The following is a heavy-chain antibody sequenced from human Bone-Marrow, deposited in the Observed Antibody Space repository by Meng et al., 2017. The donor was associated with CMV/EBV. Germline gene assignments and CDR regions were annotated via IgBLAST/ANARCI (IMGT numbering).Heavy chain of an antibody. V-gene: IGHV4-34*01. Sequence: GSLRLSCAVYGGSFSGYYWSWIRQPPGKGLEWIGEINHSGSTNYNPSLKSRVTISVDTSKNQFSLKLSSVTAADTAVYYCARSPYSSSWLSYWAQGTLVTVSS. D-gene: IGHD6-13*01. CDR3: ARSPYSSSWLSY. CDR1: GGSFSGYY. CDR2: INHSGST. J-gene: IGHJ1*01.